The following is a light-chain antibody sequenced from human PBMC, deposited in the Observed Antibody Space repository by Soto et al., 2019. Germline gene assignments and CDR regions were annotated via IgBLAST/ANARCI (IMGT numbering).Light chain of an antibody. V-gene: IGLV4-69*01. Sequence: QSVLTQSPSASASLGASVKLTCTLSSGHSTYAIAWHQEQPEMSPRYLMKLNSDGSHSKGDGIPDRFSGSSSGAERYLTISSLQSEDEADYYCQTWGTGIQVIFGGGTKLTVL. J-gene: IGLJ2*01. CDR1: SGHSTYA. CDR3: QTWGTGIQVI. CDR2: LNSDGSH.